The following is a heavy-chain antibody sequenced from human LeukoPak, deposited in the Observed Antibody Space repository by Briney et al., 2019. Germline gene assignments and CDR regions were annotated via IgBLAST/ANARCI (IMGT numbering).Heavy chain of an antibody. CDR2: ISYSGST. CDR1: GYSITSSSYY. J-gene: IGHJ6*03. D-gene: IGHD5-24*01. Sequence: SETLSLTCTVSGYSITSSSYYWGWIRQPPGKGLEWIGSISYSGSTHYNPSLKSRVTISVDTSKNQFSLKLRSVTAADTAVYYCARGRRDGYSYYYMDVWGQGTTVTISS. CDR3: ARGRRDGYSYYYMDV. V-gene: IGHV4-39*01.